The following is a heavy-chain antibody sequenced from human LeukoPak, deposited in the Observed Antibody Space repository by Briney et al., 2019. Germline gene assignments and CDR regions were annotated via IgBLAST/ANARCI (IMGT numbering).Heavy chain of an antibody. J-gene: IGHJ5*02. CDR3: AKPISGGLAVSGDWFDP. D-gene: IGHD6-19*01. Sequence: GGSLRLSCAASGFAFNFYAMTWIRQAPEKGLQWLSTVHANGINTYYADSVGGRFTISRDNSKNTLYLQLNNLRAEDTAIYYCAKPISGGLAVSGDWFDPWGQGTLVTVSS. CDR2: VHANGINT. V-gene: IGHV3-23*01. CDR1: GFAFNFYA.